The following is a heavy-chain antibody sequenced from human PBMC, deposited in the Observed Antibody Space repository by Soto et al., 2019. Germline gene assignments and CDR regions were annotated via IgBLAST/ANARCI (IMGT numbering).Heavy chain of an antibody. D-gene: IGHD1-26*01. Sequence: EVQLLESGGGLVQPGGSLRLSCEASGFIFSNYAMSWVRQGPGKGLEWVSVIGGEAVSTNCADSVKGRCTVSRDNSKNTVYLQLDSLRDDDTAVYYCAKDSTSCNGIYDPFDIWGQGTMVTVSS. CDR3: AKDSTSCNGIYDPFDI. CDR2: IGGEAVST. J-gene: IGHJ3*02. CDR1: GFIFSNYA. V-gene: IGHV3-23*01.